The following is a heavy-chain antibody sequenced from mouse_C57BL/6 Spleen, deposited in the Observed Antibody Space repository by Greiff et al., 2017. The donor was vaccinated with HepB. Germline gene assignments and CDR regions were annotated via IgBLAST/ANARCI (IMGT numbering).Heavy chain of an antibody. Sequence: QVQLHQSGAELVKPGASVKISCKASGYAFSSYWMNWVKQRPGKGLEWIGQIYPGDGDTNYNGKFKGKATLTADKSSSTAYMQLSSLTSEDSAVYFCARDYGSSLAWFAYWGQGTLVTVSA. CDR1: GYAFSSYW. J-gene: IGHJ3*01. D-gene: IGHD1-1*01. V-gene: IGHV1-80*01. CDR2: IYPGDGDT. CDR3: ARDYGSSLAWFAY.